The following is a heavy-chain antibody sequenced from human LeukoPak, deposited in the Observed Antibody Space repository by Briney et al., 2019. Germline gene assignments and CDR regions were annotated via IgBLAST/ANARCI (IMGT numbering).Heavy chain of an antibody. D-gene: IGHD3-10*01. CDR2: IRYDGSYK. J-gene: IGHJ4*02. V-gene: IGHV3-30*02. Sequence: GGSLRLSCASSGFTFSSYGMHWVRQAPGQGLEWVSFIRYDGSYKYYADSVKGRFTVSRDNSKNTLYLQMNSLRAEDTAVYYCAKDGETYYYGSGNYFDYWGQGTLVTVSS. CDR1: GFTFSSYG. CDR3: AKDGETYYYGSGNYFDY.